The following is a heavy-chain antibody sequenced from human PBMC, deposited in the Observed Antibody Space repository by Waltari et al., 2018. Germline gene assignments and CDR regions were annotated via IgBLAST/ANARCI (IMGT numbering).Heavy chain of an antibody. D-gene: IGHD5-12*01. J-gene: IGHJ4*01. V-gene: IGHV3-43*01. CDR2: ISWDGGDT. CDR3: ATSDYAGKGDY. Sequence: EVNLVESGGAVVQPGGSLRLSCTASGFVFDEFTMQWVRQVPGSGVQWVALISWDGGDTYYADSVKGRFTISRDNSRNSLYLEMKTLTLEDTALYYCATSDYAGKGDYWGHGTLVTVSS. CDR1: GFVFDEFT.